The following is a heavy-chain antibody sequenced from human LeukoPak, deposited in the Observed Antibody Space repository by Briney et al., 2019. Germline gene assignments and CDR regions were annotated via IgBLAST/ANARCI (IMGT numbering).Heavy chain of an antibody. J-gene: IGHJ5*02. CDR3: ARTPTIFGVVIVSLGPGYWFDP. V-gene: IGHV1-8*01. D-gene: IGHD3-3*01. Sequence: ASVKVSCKASGYTFTSYDINWVRQATGQGLEWMGWMNPNSGNTGYAQKFQGRVTMTSNTSISTAYMDLYSLRSEDTAVYYCARTPTIFGVVIVSLGPGYWFDPWGQGTLVTVSS. CDR1: GYTFTSYD. CDR2: MNPNSGNT.